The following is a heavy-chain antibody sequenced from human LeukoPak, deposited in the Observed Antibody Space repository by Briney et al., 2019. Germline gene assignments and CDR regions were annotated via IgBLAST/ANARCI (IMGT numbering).Heavy chain of an antibody. Sequence: SETLSLTCTVSGGSISSSSYYWGWIRQPPGKGLEWIGSIYYSGSTYYNPSLKSRVTISVDTSKNQFSLKLSSVTAADTAVYYCARLTPDGSGWYYFDYWGQGTLVTVSS. CDR2: IYYSGST. D-gene: IGHD6-19*01. CDR1: GGSISSSSYY. J-gene: IGHJ4*02. V-gene: IGHV4-39*01. CDR3: ARLTPDGSGWYYFDY.